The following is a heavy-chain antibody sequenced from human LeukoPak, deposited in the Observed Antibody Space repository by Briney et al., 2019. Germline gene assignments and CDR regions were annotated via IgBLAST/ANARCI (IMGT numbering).Heavy chain of an antibody. Sequence: SETLSLTCAVYGGSFSGYYWSWIRQPPGKGLEWIGEINHSGSTNYNPSLKSRVTISVDTSKNQFSLKLGSVTAADTAVYYCARVRPYYYGSGSYPDYWGQGTLVTVSS. CDR3: ARVRPYYYGSGSYPDY. D-gene: IGHD3-10*01. V-gene: IGHV4-34*01. CDR1: GGSFSGYY. J-gene: IGHJ4*02. CDR2: INHSGST.